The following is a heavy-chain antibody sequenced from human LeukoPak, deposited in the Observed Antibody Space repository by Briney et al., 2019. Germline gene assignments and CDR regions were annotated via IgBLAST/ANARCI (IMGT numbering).Heavy chain of an antibody. CDR3: ARIWAYYDILTGYSFRYFDY. CDR2: ISSSGSTI. J-gene: IGHJ4*02. CDR1: GFTFSDYY. Sequence: PGGSLRLSCAASGFTFSDYYMSWIRQAPGKGLEWVSYISSSGSTIYYADFVEGRFTISRDNAKNSLYLQMNSLRAEDTAVYYCARIWAYYDILTGYSFRYFDYWGQGTLVTVSS. V-gene: IGHV3-11*01. D-gene: IGHD3-9*01.